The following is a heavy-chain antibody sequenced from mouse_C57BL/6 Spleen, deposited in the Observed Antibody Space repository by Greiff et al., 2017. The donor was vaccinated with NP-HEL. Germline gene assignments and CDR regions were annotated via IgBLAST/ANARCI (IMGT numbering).Heavy chain of an antibody. CDR3: TRGGDSSDDAMDY. Sequence: EVKLVESGEGLVKPGGSLKLSCAASGFTFSSYAMSWVRQTPEKRLEWVAYISSGGDYIYYADTVKGRFTISRDNARNTLYLQMSSLKSEDTAMYYCTRGGDSSDDAMDYWGQGTSVTVSS. V-gene: IGHV5-9-1*02. D-gene: IGHD3-2*02. CDR2: ISSGGDYI. J-gene: IGHJ4*01. CDR1: GFTFSSYA.